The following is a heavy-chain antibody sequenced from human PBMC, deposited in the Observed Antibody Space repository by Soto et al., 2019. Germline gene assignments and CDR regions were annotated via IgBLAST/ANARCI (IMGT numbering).Heavy chain of an antibody. J-gene: IGHJ4*02. CDR1: GYTFTDSF. V-gene: IGHV1-2*02. CDR3: AREDADRGSFDF. CDR2: INPNNGRT. Sequence: EASVKVSCKASGYTFTDSFIHWLRQAPGQGLEWMGWINPNNGRTTLAPKFQGRVTLIRDTSINTAYMDMSRLRSDDTAVYYCAREDADRGSFDFWGQGTLVTVSS.